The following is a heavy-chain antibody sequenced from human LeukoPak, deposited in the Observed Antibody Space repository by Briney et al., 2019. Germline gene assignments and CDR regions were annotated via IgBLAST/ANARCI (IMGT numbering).Heavy chain of an antibody. CDR1: GFTFSSYT. CDR2: ISDPHSGSQT. Sequence: GGSLRLSCAASGFTFSSYTMNWVRQALGQGLEWVSTISDPHSGSQTHYADSVKGRFTISRDDSQNTVYLQMDSLRAEDTAVYYCNIVVVTAIPSEYFQHWGQGTLVTVSS. J-gene: IGHJ1*01. V-gene: IGHV3-23*01. D-gene: IGHD2-21*02. CDR3: NIVVVTAIPSEYFQH.